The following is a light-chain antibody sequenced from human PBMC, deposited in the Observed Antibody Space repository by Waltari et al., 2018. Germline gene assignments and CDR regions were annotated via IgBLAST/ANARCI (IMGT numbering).Light chain of an antibody. J-gene: IGKJ2*03. CDR1: QGISSY. CDR2: YAN. CDR3: QKGNSKPYS. Sequence: IQMSQSPSSLSASVGDRVTITCRASQGISSYLKWDQKKPKKSPKILIYYANSMASEVPTRFSGSGSGTEFTLTISSLQPEDFATNKNQKGNSKPYSMGQRTKVEIK. V-gene: IGKV1-13*02.